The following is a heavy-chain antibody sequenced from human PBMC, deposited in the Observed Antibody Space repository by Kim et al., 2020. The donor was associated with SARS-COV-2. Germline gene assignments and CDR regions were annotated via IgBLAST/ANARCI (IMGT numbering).Heavy chain of an antibody. CDR1: GFTSDIYA. V-gene: IGHV3-9*02. J-gene: IGHJ6*02. CDR3: VRDTSPGGADV. CDR2: FSLDSIRI. Sequence: GGSLRLSCAVSGFTSDIYAMHWVRQAPGKGLEWVSVFSLDSIRIDYADSVRGRFTVYRDHAKNSLYLEMNSLRADDTALYFCVRDTSPGGADVWGQGTTVIVSS. D-gene: IGHD3-10*01.